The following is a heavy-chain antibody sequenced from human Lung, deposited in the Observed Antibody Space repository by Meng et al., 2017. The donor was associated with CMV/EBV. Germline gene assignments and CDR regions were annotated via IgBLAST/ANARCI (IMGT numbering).Heavy chain of an antibody. V-gene: IGHV1-18*01. CDR3: ARDLQYCGSTSCYDDCFDP. D-gene: IGHD2-2*01. J-gene: IGHJ5*02. CDR1: GYTFTDYG. Sequence: ASXXVSXKASGYTFTDYGISWVRQAPGQGLEWMGWISAYNGDTNYARNLRGRVTMTTDTSTTTAYMELRSLRSDDTAVYYCARDLQYCGSTSCYDDCFDPWGQGTLVTVSS. CDR2: ISAYNGDT.